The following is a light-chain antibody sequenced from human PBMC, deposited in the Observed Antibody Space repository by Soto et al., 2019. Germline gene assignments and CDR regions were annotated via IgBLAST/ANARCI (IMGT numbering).Light chain of an antibody. CDR3: CSYGVSSSFDV. J-gene: IGLJ1*01. CDR1: SSDVRNYHL. Sequence: QAVVTAPASVSGSIGQSITISCTGSSSDVRNYHLVSWYQQYPGKAPKLIIYEGSKRPSGVSNRFSGSRSGNTASLTISGLQPEDEADYYCCSYGVSSSFDVYGTGTKVTVL. V-gene: IGLV2-23*03. CDR2: EGS.